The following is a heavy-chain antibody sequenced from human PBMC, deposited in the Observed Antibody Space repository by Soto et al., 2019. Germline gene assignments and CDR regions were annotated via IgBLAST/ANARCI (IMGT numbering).Heavy chain of an antibody. V-gene: IGHV4-59*01. CDR2: IYYSGST. D-gene: IGHD3-22*01. Sequence: SETLSLTCTVSGGSISSYYWSWIRQPPGKGLEWIGYIYYSGSTNYNPPLKSRVTISVDTSKNQFSLKLSSVTAADTAVYYCASGGSGYYYFDYWGQGTLVTVSS. CDR1: GGSISSYY. CDR3: ASGGSGYYYFDY. J-gene: IGHJ4*02.